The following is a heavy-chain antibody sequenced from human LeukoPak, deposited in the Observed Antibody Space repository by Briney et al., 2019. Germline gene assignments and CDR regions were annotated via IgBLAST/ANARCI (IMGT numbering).Heavy chain of an antibody. CDR1: GYSFPSYW. Sequence: GESLKISCKGSGYSFPSYWITWVRQMPGKGLEWMGSIDPSDSYTNYSPSFQGHVTISADKSISTAYLQWSSLMASNTAMYYCARTYYDILTGYSLSDYWGQGTLVTVSS. CDR3: ARTYYDILTGYSLSDY. J-gene: IGHJ4*02. CDR2: IDPSDSYT. D-gene: IGHD3-9*01. V-gene: IGHV5-10-1*01.